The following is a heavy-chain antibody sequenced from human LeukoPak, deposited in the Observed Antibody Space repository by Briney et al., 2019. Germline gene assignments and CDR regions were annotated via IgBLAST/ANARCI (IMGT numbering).Heavy chain of an antibody. J-gene: IGHJ4*02. D-gene: IGHD3-9*01. CDR3: ARDVIGGSDYDISGY. V-gene: IGHV1-8*01. CDR2: MNPNSGNT. CDR1: GYTFTSYD. Sequence: ASAKVSCKASGYTFTSYDINWVRQATGQGLEWMGWMNPNSGNTGYAQKFQGRVTMTRNTSISTAYMELSSLRSEDTAVYYCARDVIGGSDYDISGYWGQGTLVTVSS.